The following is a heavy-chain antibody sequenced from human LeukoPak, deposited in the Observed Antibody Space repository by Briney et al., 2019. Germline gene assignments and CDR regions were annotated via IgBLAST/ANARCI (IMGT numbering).Heavy chain of an antibody. J-gene: IGHJ4*02. V-gene: IGHV3-30*18. D-gene: IGHD3-16*02. CDR2: ISYDGSNK. Sequence: GGSLRLSCAASGFTFSSYGMHWVRQAPGKGLEWVAVISYDGSNKYYADSVKGRFTISRDNSKNTLYLQMNSLRAEDTAVYYCAKHYDYIWGSYRYFDYWGQGTLVTVSS. CDR3: AKHYDYIWGSYRYFDY. CDR1: GFTFSSYG.